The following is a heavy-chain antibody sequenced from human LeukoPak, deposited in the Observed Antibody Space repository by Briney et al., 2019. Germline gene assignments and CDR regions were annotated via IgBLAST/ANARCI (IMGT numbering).Heavy chain of an antibody. V-gene: IGHV3-49*04. CDR3: TRVVPAAIGDY. Sequence: GGSLRLSCTASGFTFGDYAMSWVRQAPGKGLEWVGFIRSKAYGGTTEYAASVKGRFTISRDDSKSIAYLQMNSLKTEDTAVYYCTRVVPAAIGDYWGQGTLVTASS. J-gene: IGHJ4*02. CDR2: IRSKAYGGTT. D-gene: IGHD2-2*01. CDR1: GFTFGDYA.